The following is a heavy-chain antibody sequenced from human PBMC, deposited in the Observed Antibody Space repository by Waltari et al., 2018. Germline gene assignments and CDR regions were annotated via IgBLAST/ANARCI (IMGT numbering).Heavy chain of an antibody. CDR3: ARGLKASSSDSSGYFSY. CDR1: GFTFSSYS. Sequence: EVQLVESGGGLVKPGGSLRLSCAASGFTFSSYSMNWVRQAPGKGLEWVSSISSSSSYIYYADSVKGRFTISRDNAKNSLYLQMNSLRAEDTAVYYCARGLKASSSDSSGYFSYWDQGTLVSVSS. J-gene: IGHJ4*02. V-gene: IGHV3-21*01. D-gene: IGHD3-22*01. CDR2: ISSSSSYI.